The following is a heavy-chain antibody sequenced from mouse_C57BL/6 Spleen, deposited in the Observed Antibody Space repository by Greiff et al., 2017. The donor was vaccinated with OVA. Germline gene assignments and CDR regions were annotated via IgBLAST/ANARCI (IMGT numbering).Heavy chain of an antibody. J-gene: IGHJ2*01. D-gene: IGHD1-1*01. Sequence: QVQLQQSGAELVRPGTSVKMSCKASGYTFTNYWIGWAKQRPGHGLEWIGDIYPGGGYTNYNEKFKGKATLTADKSSSTAYMQFSSLTSEDSAIYYCARRGYGSSYLYYFDYWGQGTTLTVSS. CDR3: ARRGYGSSYLYYFDY. CDR1: GYTFTNYW. V-gene: IGHV1-63*01. CDR2: IYPGGGYT.